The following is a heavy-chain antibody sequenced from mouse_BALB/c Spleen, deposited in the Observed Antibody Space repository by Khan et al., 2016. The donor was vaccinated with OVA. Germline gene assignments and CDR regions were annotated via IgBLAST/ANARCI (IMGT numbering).Heavy chain of an antibody. J-gene: IGHJ2*01. CDR1: GYSITSDYA. Sequence: EVQLQESGPGLVKPSQSLSLTCTVTGYSITSDYAWNWIRQFPGNKLEWMGHISYSGNTKYNPSLKSRISVTRDTSKNQIFLQLNSVTAEDTATDYGARVYGGDFDYWGQGTTLTVSS. D-gene: IGHD2-10*02. CDR3: ARVYGGDFDY. V-gene: IGHV3-2*02. CDR2: ISYSGNT.